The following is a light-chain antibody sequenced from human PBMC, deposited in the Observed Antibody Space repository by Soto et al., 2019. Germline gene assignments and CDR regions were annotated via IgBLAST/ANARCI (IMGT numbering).Light chain of an antibody. CDR2: DVS. Sequence: QSALTQPASVSGSPGQSITISCTGTSSDIRDYYYVSWYQQYPGKVPKLVIYDVSHRPSGVSNRFSGSKSGNTASLTISGLQAEDEANYYCRSYTTTPSRVLFGGGTKVTVL. J-gene: IGLJ3*02. V-gene: IGLV2-14*01. CDR1: SSDIRDYYY. CDR3: RSYTTTPSRVL.